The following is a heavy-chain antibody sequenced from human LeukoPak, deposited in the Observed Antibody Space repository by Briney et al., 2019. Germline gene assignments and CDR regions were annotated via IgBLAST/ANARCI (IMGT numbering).Heavy chain of an antibody. J-gene: IGHJ3*02. D-gene: IGHD6-19*01. CDR3: AKDLYSSGWLAAFDI. Sequence: GRSLRLSCAASGFTFDDYAMHWVRQAPGKGLEWVSGISWNSGSIGYADSVKGRFTISRANAKNSLYLQMNSLRAEDTALYYCAKDLYSSGWLAAFDIWGQGTMVTVSS. CDR1: GFTFDDYA. CDR2: ISWNSGSI. V-gene: IGHV3-9*01.